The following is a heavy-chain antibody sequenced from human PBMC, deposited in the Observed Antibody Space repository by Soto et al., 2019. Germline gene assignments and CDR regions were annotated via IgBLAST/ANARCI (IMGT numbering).Heavy chain of an antibody. CDR1: GFTFSSYA. J-gene: IGHJ3*02. V-gene: IGHV3-23*01. D-gene: IGHD3-3*01. CDR2: IIGSGGST. CDR3: AKAEGGSGYPNDAFDI. Sequence: EVQLLESGGGLVQPGGSLRLSCAASGFTFSSYAMSWVRQAPGKGLEWVSAIIGSGGSTYYADSVKGRFTISRDNSKNTLYLQMNSLRAEDTAVYYCAKAEGGSGYPNDAFDIWGQGTMVTVSS.